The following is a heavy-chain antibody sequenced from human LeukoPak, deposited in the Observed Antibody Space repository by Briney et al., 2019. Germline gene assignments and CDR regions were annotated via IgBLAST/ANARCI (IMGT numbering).Heavy chain of an antibody. J-gene: IGHJ5*02. CDR1: GYTFTGYY. Sequence: ASVKVSCKASGYTFTGYYMHWVRQAPGQGLEWMGWINPNSGGTNYAQKFQGRVTMTRDTSISTAYMELSRLRSDDTAVYYCARDVVTTVRGVIPWFDPWGQGTLVTVSS. CDR3: ARDVVTTVRGVIPWFDP. V-gene: IGHV1-2*02. D-gene: IGHD3-10*01. CDR2: INPNSGGT.